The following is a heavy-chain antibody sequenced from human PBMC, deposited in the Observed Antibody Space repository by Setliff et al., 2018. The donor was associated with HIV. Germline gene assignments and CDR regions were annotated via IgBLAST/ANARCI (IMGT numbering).Heavy chain of an antibody. D-gene: IGHD5-18*01. CDR1: GYTLTELS. V-gene: IGHV1-24*01. CDR2: FDPEDGET. J-gene: IGHJ3*02. Sequence: ASVKVSCKVSGYTLTELSRHWVRQAPGKGLEWMGGFDPEDGETIYAQKFQGRVTMTEDTSTDTAYMELRSLRSDDTAVYYCAREGDTAMVTGAFDIWGQGTMVTVSS. CDR3: AREGDTAMVTGAFDI.